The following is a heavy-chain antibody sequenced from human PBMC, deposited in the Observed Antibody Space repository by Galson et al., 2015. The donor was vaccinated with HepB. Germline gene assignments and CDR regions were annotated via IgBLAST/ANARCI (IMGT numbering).Heavy chain of an antibody. CDR2: IKQDGSEK. Sequence: SLRLSCAASGFVISRSWMSWVRQAPGKGLEWVANIKQDGSEKYYVDSVKGRFTISRDNAKNSLYLQMNSLTAEDTAVYYCYAGHYFDSWGQGTLVTVSS. J-gene: IGHJ4*02. D-gene: IGHD1-14*01. CDR1: GFVISRSW. CDR3: YAGHYFDS. V-gene: IGHV3-7*01.